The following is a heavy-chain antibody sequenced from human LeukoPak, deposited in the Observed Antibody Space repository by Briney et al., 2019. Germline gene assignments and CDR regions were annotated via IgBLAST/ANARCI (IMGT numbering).Heavy chain of an antibody. Sequence: SQTLSLTCTVSGGSISSGSYYWSWIRQPAGKGLVWIGYIYYSGSTNYNPSLKSRVTISVDTSKNQFSVKLSSVTAADTAVYYCARFFYDSSGYYYFDYWGQGTLVTVSS. CDR3: ARFFYDSSGYYYFDY. CDR1: GGSISSGSYY. J-gene: IGHJ4*02. CDR2: IYYSGST. D-gene: IGHD3-22*01. V-gene: IGHV4-61*10.